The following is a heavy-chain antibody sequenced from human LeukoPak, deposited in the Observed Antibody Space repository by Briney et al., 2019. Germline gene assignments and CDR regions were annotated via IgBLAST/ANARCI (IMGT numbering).Heavy chain of an antibody. CDR1: GFTFSNYA. D-gene: IGHD4-17*01. J-gene: IGHJ6*03. V-gene: IGHV3-23*01. Sequence: GGSLRLSCAASGFTFSNYAMSWVRQAPGKGLEWVSAISGSGGSTYYADSVKGRFTISRDKSKNTLYLQMNSLRAEDTAVYYCAKCIWHGDYAQYYYYYMDVWGKGTTVTVSS. CDR2: ISGSGGST. CDR3: AKCIWHGDYAQYYYYYMDV.